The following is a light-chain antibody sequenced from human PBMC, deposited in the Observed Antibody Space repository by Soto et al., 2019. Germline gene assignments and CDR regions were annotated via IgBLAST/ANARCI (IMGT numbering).Light chain of an antibody. CDR3: QHYGGSPPYT. V-gene: IGKV3-20*01. CDR2: DAS. Sequence: EIVLTQSPGTLSLSPGERATLSCRASQSVSNTYLTWYQQKPGQAPRLLIYDASTRATGIPDRLTGSGSGADFTLTINRLEPEDFAVYYCQHYGGSPPYTFGQGTKLEI. CDR1: QSVSNTY. J-gene: IGKJ2*01.